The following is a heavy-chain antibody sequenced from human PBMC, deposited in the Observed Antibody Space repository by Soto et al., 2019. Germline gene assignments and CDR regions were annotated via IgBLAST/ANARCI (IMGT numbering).Heavy chain of an antibody. V-gene: IGHV1-69*13. D-gene: IGHD4-4*01. Sequence: ASVKVSFKASGGTFSSYAISWLRQAPGQGLEWMGGIIPIFGTANYAQKFQGRVTITADESTSTAYMELSSLRSEDTAVYYCARVVTTGYYYGMDVWGQGTTVTVSS. CDR2: IIPIFGTA. CDR1: GGTFSSYA. CDR3: ARVVTTGYYYGMDV. J-gene: IGHJ6*02.